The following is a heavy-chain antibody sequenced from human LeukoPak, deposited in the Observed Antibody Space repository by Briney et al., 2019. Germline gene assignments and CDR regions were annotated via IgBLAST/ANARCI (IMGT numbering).Heavy chain of an antibody. CDR2: IRSSSSAI. CDR3: ARDTDSGDPFDY. J-gene: IGHJ4*02. Sequence: PGGSLRLSCAASGFTFSSFSMNWVRQAPGKGLEWVSHIRSSSSAIYYADSVKSRFTISRDNAKNSLYLQMDSLRAEDTAVYYCARDTDSGDPFDYWGQGTLVTVSS. CDR1: GFTFSSFS. D-gene: IGHD4-17*01. V-gene: IGHV3-48*01.